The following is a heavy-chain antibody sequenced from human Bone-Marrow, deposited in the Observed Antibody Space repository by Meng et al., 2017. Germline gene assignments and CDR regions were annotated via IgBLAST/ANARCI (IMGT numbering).Heavy chain of an antibody. J-gene: IGHJ4*02. V-gene: IGHV3-30*01. CDR2: ISYDGSNK. D-gene: IGHD4-11*01. CDR1: GFTFSSYA. Sequence: QVQLVGSGGGVVQPGRSLRLSCAASGFTFSSYAMHWVRQAPGKGLEWVAVISYDGSNKYYADSVKGRFTISRDNSKNTLYLQMNSLRAENTAVYYCARAEAPTVTTFGYWGQGTLVTVSS. CDR3: ARAEAPTVTTFGY.